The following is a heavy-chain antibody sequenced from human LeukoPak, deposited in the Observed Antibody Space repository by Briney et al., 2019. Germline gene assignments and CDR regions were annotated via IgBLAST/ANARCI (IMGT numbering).Heavy chain of an antibody. CDR1: GYTFTGYY. V-gene: IGHV1-2*02. D-gene: IGHD6-19*01. CDR3: ARDPEGVAVAGTLFGY. CDR2: INPKSGGT. Sequence: ASVKVSCKTSGYTFTGYYISWVRQAPGQGLEWMGWINPKSGGTHYAQKFQGRVTISRDTSISTAYMELSRLRSGDTAVYYCARDPEGVAVAGTLFGYWGQGTLVTVSS. J-gene: IGHJ4*02.